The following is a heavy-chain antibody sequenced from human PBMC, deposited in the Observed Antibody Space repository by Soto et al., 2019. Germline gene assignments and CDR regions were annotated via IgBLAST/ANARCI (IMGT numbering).Heavy chain of an antibody. D-gene: IGHD6-13*01. CDR1: GGTFSSYA. Sequence: QVQLVQSGAEVKKPGSSVKVSCKASGGTFSSYAISWVRQAPGQGLEWMGGIIPIFGTANYAQKFQGRVTITADESTSTAYMELSSLRSEDTAVYYCARDHYSSSWSTPRYYYYGMDVWGKGTTVTVSS. V-gene: IGHV1-69*01. CDR3: ARDHYSSSWSTPRYYYYGMDV. CDR2: IIPIFGTA. J-gene: IGHJ6*04.